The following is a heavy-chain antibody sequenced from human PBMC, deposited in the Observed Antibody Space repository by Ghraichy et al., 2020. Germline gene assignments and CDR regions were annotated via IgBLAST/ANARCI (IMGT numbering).Heavy chain of an antibody. J-gene: IGHJ4*02. CDR1: GGSISSYY. Sequence: SETLSLTCTVSGGSISSYYWSWIRQPPGKGLEWIGYIYYSGSTNYNPSLKSRVTISVDTSKNQFSLKLSSVTAADTAVYYCAREPFFDYWGQGTLVTVSS. V-gene: IGHV4-59*01. CDR2: IYYSGST. CDR3: AREPFFDY.